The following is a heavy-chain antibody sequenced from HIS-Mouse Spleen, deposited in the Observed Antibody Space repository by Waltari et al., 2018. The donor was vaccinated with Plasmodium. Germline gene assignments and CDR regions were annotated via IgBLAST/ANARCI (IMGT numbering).Heavy chain of an antibody. D-gene: IGHD1-7*01. V-gene: IGHV4-39*07. J-gene: IGHJ4*02. Sequence: QLQLQESGPGLVKPSETLSLTCTVPGGSISSRSYYWGWIRQPPGKGLEVIGSIYFSGSAYYNPSLKSRVTISVDTSKNQFSLKLSSVTAADTAVYYCARDRITGTSYFDYWGQGTLVTVSS. CDR3: ARDRITGTSYFDY. CDR1: GGSISSRSYY. CDR2: IYFSGSA.